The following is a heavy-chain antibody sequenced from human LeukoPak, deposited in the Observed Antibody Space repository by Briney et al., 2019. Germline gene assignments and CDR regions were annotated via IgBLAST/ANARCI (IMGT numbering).Heavy chain of an antibody. V-gene: IGHV4-34*01. D-gene: IGHD2-2*01. CDR3: AGGIVPEGYYYYYGMDV. CDR1: GGSFSGYY. J-gene: IGHJ6*02. CDR2: INHSGST. Sequence: SETLSLTCAVYGGSFSGYYWSWIRQPPGKGLEWIGEINHSGSTNYNPSLKSRVTISVDTSKNQFSLKLSSETAADTAVYYCAGGIVPEGYYYYYGMDVWGQGTTVTVSS.